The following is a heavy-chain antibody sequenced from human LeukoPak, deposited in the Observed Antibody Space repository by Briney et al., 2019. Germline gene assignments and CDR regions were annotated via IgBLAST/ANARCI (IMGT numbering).Heavy chain of an antibody. D-gene: IGHD6-13*01. V-gene: IGHV3-9*01. J-gene: IGHJ3*02. CDR2: ISWNSGSI. CDR1: GFTFDDYA. CDR3: AEDKRGSSWYGDAFDI. Sequence: GGSLRLSCAASGFTFDDYAMHWVRQAPGKGLEWVSGISWNSGSIGYADSVKGRFTISRDNAENSLYLQMNSLRAEDTALYYCAEDKRGSSWYGDAFDIWGQGTMVTVSS.